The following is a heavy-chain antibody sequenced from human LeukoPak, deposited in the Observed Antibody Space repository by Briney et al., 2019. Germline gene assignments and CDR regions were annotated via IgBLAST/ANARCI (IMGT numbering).Heavy chain of an antibody. CDR3: ATTTPSSGSYSAHYYGMDV. CDR1: GYTLTELS. V-gene: IGHV1-24*01. J-gene: IGHJ6*02. CDR2: FDPEDGET. Sequence: ASVKVSCKVSGYTLTELSMHWVRQAPGKGLEWMGGFDPEDGETIYAQKFQGRVTMTEDTSTDTAYMELSSQRSEDTAVYYCATTTPSSGSYSAHYYGMDVWGQGTTVTVSS. D-gene: IGHD3-10*01.